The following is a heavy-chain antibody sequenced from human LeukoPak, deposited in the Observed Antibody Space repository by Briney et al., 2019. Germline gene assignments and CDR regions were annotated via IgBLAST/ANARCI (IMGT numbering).Heavy chain of an antibody. CDR2: INSDGRST. J-gene: IGHJ4*02. D-gene: IGHD1-26*01. V-gene: IGHV3-74*01. Sequence: GGSLRLSCAASGFTFSMSWMHWVRQAPGKGLAWVSHINSDGRSTDYADSVRGRFTISRDNSKNTLYLQMNSLRDDDTAVYYCAEWELLPTADYWGQGTLVAVSS. CDR1: GFTFSMSW. CDR3: AEWELLPTADY.